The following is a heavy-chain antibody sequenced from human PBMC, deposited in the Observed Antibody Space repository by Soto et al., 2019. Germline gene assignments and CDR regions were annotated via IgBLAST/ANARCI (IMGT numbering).Heavy chain of an antibody. J-gene: IGHJ6*03. D-gene: IGHD4-17*01. CDR3: ARVPRTTVTTTFGHYYYYYYMDV. CDR1: GGSISSYY. CDR2: IYYSGST. V-gene: IGHV4-59*01. Sequence: SETLSLTCTVSGGSISSYYWSWIRQPPGKGLEWIGYIYYSGSTDYNPSLKSRVTISVDTSKNQFSLKLSSVTAADTAVYYCARVPRTTVTTTFGHYYYYYYMDVWGKGTTVTVSS.